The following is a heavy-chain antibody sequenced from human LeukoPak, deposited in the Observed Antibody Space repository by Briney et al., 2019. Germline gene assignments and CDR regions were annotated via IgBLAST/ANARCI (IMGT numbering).Heavy chain of an antibody. CDR1: GVTFGDYA. Sequence: GRSLRLSCTVSGVTFGDYAMSWFRQAPGKGLEWVGFIRSKAYGGTTDYAASVKGRFTISRDDSKSIAYLQMNSLKTEDTAVYYCSRGRQETKYWGQGTLVTVSS. V-gene: IGHV3-49*03. J-gene: IGHJ4*02. CDR3: SRGRQETKY. D-gene: IGHD3-10*01. CDR2: IRSKAYGGTT.